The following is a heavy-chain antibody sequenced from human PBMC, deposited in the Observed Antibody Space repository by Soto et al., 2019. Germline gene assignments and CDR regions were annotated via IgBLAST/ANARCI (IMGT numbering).Heavy chain of an antibody. D-gene: IGHD2-2*01. CDR3: VGLREWYGSRFLLDM. CDR1: GGSVSSGNYY. V-gene: IGHV4-61*01. Sequence: SATLSLTCTFSGGSVSSGNYYWIWIRQPPGKGLEWIGYIYYSGSTNYNPSLKSRVTISVDTSKNQFSLKLNSVTAADTAVYYCVGLREWYGSRFLLDMWWQGRTVSVT. J-gene: IGHJ6*01. CDR2: IYYSGST.